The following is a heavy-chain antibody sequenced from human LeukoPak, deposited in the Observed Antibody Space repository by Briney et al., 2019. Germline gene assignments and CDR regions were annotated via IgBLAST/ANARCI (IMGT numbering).Heavy chain of an antibody. D-gene: IGHD2-15*01. Sequence: GGSLRLSCAASGFTFSSYEMNWVRQAPGKGLEWVSYIGSGGSLIYYADSVKGRFTISRDNAKNSLYLQVNSLRAEDTALYYCARAAVVASTLPAYWGQGTLVTVSS. J-gene: IGHJ4*02. V-gene: IGHV3-48*03. CDR2: IGSGGSLI. CDR3: ARAAVVASTLPAY. CDR1: GFTFSSYE.